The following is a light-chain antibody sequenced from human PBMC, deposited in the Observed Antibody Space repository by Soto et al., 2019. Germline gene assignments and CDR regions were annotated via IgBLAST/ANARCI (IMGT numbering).Light chain of an antibody. CDR1: QSVSSN. CDR3: QQYNNGRT. V-gene: IGKV3-15*01. CDR2: GAS. Sequence: IVMTQSPATLSVTPGEKTTLSFRASQSVSSNLAWYQQKPGQAPRLLIYGASTRATGIPARFSGSGSGTEFTLPISSLQSEDFAVYYCQQYNNGRTFGQGTKV. J-gene: IGKJ1*01.